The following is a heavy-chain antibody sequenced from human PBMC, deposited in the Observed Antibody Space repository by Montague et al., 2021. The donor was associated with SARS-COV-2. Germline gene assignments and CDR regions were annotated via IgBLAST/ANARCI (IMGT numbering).Heavy chain of an antibody. D-gene: IGHD2-15*01. CDR1: GFTFSSYA. V-gene: IGHV3-30-3*01. Sequence: SLRLSCAASGFTFSSYAMHWVRQAPGKGLEWVAVISYDGSNKYYADSVKGRFTISRDNSKNTLYLQMNSLRAEDTAVYYRARDKDLYCSGGSCYSLDYYDSSGYSLRGYFDYWGQGTLVPVSS. J-gene: IGHJ4*02. CDR3: ARDKDLYCSGGSCYSLDYYDSSGYSLRGYFDY. CDR2: ISYDGSNK.